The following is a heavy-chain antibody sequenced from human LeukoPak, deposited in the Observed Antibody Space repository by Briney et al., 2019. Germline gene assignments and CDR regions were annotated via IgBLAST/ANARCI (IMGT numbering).Heavy chain of an antibody. V-gene: IGHV4-34*01. Sequence: SETLSLTCAVYGGSFSGYYWSWIRQPPGKGLEWIGEINHSGSTNYNPSLKSRVTISVDTSKNQFSLKLSSVTAADTAVYYCAREGGPIVGATWFDPWGQGTLVTVSS. CDR3: AREGGPIVGATWFDP. CDR1: GGSFSGYY. CDR2: INHSGST. J-gene: IGHJ5*02. D-gene: IGHD1-26*01.